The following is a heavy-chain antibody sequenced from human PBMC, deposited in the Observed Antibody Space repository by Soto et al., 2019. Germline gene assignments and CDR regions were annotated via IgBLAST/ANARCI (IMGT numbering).Heavy chain of an antibody. Sequence: GGSLRLSCAASGFTFSSYWMSWVRQAPGKGLEWVANIKQDGSEKYYVDSVKGRFTISRDNAKNSLYLQMNSLRAEDTAVYYCARALVLNPYYDFWSGYYYYYYGMDVWGQGTTVTVS. J-gene: IGHJ6*02. CDR3: ARALVLNPYYDFWSGYYYYYYGMDV. D-gene: IGHD3-3*01. CDR2: IKQDGSEK. V-gene: IGHV3-7*01. CDR1: GFTFSSYW.